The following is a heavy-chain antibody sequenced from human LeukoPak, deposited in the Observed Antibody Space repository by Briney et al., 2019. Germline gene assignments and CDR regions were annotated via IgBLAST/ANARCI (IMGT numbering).Heavy chain of an antibody. CDR2: ISSSSSYI. CDR1: GFTFSSYS. J-gene: IGHJ4*02. CDR3: ARDHYYDSSKGWVDY. Sequence: PGGSLRLSCAAFGFTFSSYSMDWVRQAPGKGLEWVSSISSSSSYIYYADSVKGRFTISRDNAKNSVYLQMNSLRAEDTAVYYCARDHYYDSSKGWVDYWGQGTLVTVSS. D-gene: IGHD3-22*01. V-gene: IGHV3-21*01.